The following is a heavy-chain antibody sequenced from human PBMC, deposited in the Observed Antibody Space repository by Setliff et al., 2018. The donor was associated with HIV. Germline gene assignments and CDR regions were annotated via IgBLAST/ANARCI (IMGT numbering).Heavy chain of an antibody. CDR1: GYTFTDYY. D-gene: IGHD2-2*01. CDR3: ATLGYDVDY. Sequence: ASVKVSCKASGYTFTDYYMHWVQQAPGGGLEWVGRVDPQDGETKYAEKFRDRVTITADTSIDTACMELSRLRSEDTALYYCATLGYDVDYWGQGTLVTVSS. J-gene: IGHJ4*02. CDR2: VDPQDGET. V-gene: IGHV1-69-2*01.